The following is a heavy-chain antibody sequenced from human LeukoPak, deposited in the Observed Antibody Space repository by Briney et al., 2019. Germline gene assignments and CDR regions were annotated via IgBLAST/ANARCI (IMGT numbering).Heavy chain of an antibody. V-gene: IGHV3-23*01. CDR3: AKGGGSGSFDY. CDR1: GFTVSSNY. J-gene: IGHJ4*02. D-gene: IGHD3-10*01. Sequence: GGSLRLSCAASGFTVSSNYMSWVRQAPGKGLEWVSSISDSGGATYYADSVKGRFTISRDNSKNTLYLQMNSLRAEDTAVYYCAKGGGSGSFDYWGQGTLVTVSS. CDR2: ISDSGGAT.